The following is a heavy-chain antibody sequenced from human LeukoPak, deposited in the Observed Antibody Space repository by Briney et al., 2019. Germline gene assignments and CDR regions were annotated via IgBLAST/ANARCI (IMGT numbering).Heavy chain of an antibody. CDR2: ISYSGNT. CDR3: ARCLTRTYYYYFMDV. Sequence: PSETLSLTCTVSGGSINSNSNYWGWIRQPPGKGPEWIGSISYSGNTYYRSSLKSRVTMSVDSSKNQLSLKLNSVTAADTAVYYCARCLTRTYYYYFMDVWGKGTTVTVSS. CDR1: GGSINSNSNY. D-gene: IGHD3-9*01. V-gene: IGHV4-39*07. J-gene: IGHJ6*03.